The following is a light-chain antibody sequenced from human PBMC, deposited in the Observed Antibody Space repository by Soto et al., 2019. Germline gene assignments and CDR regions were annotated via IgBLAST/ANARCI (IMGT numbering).Light chain of an antibody. CDR2: QNN. J-gene: IGLJ3*02. CDR3: QTADTSLSVV. CDR1: SSNIGAGYG. V-gene: IGLV1-40*01. Sequence: QSALTQPPSVSGAPGQRVTISCTGSSSNIGAGYGVHWYQHLPGAAPKLVIFQNNIRPSGVPDRFSGSQSDTSAYLAITGLQAEDEADYYCQTADTSLSVVFGGGTKLTVL.